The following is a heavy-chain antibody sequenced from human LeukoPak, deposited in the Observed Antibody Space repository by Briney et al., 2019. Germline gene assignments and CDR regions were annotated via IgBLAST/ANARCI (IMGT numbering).Heavy chain of an antibody. CDR1: CGSIGGGAYY. J-gene: IGHJ5*02. CDR3: VRGHGVLGNWFDP. D-gene: IGHD3-10*01. CDR2: VYTSGNT. V-gene: IGHV4-61*02. Sequence: SETLSLTCSVACGSIGGGAYYSNWIRQPARQPLEGLGRVYTSGNTNYNPSRRSRLTRSVDTSKNQFSLNLNSVTAADTAVYYCVRGHGVLGNWFDPWGQGTLVTVSS.